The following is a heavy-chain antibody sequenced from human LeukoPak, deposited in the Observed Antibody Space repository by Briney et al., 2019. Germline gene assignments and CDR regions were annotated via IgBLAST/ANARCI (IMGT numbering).Heavy chain of an antibody. CDR2: ISAYNGNT. D-gene: IGHD3-9*01. CDR3: ARERNYDILTEDYYGMDV. J-gene: IGHJ6*02. CDR1: GYTFTSYG. Sequence: ASVKVSCKASGYTFTSYGISWVRQAPGQGLEWMGWISAYNGNTNYAQKLQGRVTMTTDTSTSTAYMELRSLRSDDTAVYYCARERNYDILTEDYYGMDVWGQGTTVTVSS. V-gene: IGHV1-18*01.